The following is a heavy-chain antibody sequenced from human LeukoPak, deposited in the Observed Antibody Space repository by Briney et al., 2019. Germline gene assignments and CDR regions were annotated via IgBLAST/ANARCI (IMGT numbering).Heavy chain of an antibody. Sequence: SETLSLTCSVSGGSVDNSDYYWSWLRQPPGKELEWIGHIHHSGSTIYNPSLKSRVTISVDMSKSQFSLRLTSGTAADTAVYYCARDQGGGSYRHAFDVWGQGKMVTVSS. CDR3: ARDQGGGSYRHAFDV. J-gene: IGHJ3*01. CDR2: IHHSGST. D-gene: IGHD1-26*01. CDR1: GGSVDNSDYY. V-gene: IGHV4-61*08.